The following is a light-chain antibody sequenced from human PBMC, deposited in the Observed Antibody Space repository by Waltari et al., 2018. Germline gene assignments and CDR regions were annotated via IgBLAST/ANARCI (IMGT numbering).Light chain of an antibody. CDR2: DTS. Sequence: EIVLTKSPGTLALSPGERATLSCRASQRVGRALAWYQQKPGQAPRLLIYDTSTRATGISDKFSGSGSGTDFSLTISRVEPEDFAVYFCQMYVRLPVTFGQGTKVEVK. V-gene: IGKV3-20*01. J-gene: IGKJ1*01. CDR3: QMYVRLPVT. CDR1: QRVGRA.